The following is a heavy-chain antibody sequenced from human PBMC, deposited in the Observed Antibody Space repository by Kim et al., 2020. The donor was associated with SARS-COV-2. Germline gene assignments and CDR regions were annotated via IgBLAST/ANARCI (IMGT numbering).Heavy chain of an antibody. CDR3: ARVVAAAGRYYYYYGMDV. CDR2: IIPIFGTA. D-gene: IGHD6-13*01. J-gene: IGHJ6*02. V-gene: IGHV1-69*13. CDR1: GGTFSSYA. Sequence: SVKVSCKASGGTFSSYAISWVRQAPGQGLEWMGGIIPIFGTANYAQKFQGRVTITADESTSTAYMELSSLRSEDTAVYYCARVVAAAGRYYYYYGMDVWGQGTTVTVSS.